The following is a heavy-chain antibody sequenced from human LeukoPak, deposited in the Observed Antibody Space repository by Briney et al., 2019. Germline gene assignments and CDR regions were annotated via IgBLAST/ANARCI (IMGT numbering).Heavy chain of an antibody. V-gene: IGHV3-23*01. CDR3: ASEACSTSCYFDY. CDR1: GFAFSDNW. D-gene: IGHD2-2*01. Sequence: GGSLRLSCAASGFAFSDNWMHWVRQAPGKGLEWVSAISGSGGSTYYADSVKGRFTISRDNSKNTLYLQMNSLRAEDTAVYYCASEACSTSCYFDYWGQGTLVTVSS. CDR2: ISGSGGST. J-gene: IGHJ4*02.